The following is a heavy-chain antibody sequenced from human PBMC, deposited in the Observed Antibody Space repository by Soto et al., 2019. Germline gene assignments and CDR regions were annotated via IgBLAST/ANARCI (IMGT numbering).Heavy chain of an antibody. CDR1: GGSISSYY. D-gene: IGHD6-13*01. J-gene: IGHJ5*02. CDR2: IYYSGST. CDR3: ASQSIGAWGGSRHFDP. V-gene: IGHV4-59*08. Sequence: QVQLQESGPGLVKPSETLSLTCTVSGGSISSYYWSWIRQPPGKGLEWIGYIYYSGSTNYNPSLKSRVTTAGDTSRNQFSLKLRSVTAAATAVYYCASQSIGAWGGSRHFDPWGQGTLVTVSS.